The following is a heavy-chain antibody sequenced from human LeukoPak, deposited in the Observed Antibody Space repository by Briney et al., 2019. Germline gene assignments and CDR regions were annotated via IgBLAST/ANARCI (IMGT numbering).Heavy chain of an antibody. CDR3: ARDSPPPFCGSTSCYTGSAFDI. D-gene: IGHD2-2*02. Sequence: PGGSLRLSCAASGFTFSSYSMNWVRQAPGKGLEWVSYISSSSSTIYYADSVKGRFTISRDNAKNSLYLQMNSLRAEDTAVYYCARDSPPPFCGSTSCYTGSAFDIWGQGTMVTVSS. CDR1: GFTFSSYS. J-gene: IGHJ3*02. V-gene: IGHV3-48*01. CDR2: ISSSSSTI.